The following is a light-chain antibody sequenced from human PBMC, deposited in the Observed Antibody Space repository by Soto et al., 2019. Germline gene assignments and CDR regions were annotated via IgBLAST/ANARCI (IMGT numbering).Light chain of an antibody. J-gene: IGLJ2*01. V-gene: IGLV2-23*01. CDR3: CSYAGSSTCVV. CDR1: SSDVGSYNL. Sequence: QSVLTQPASVSGSPGQSITISCTGTSSDVGSYNLVSWYQQHPGKAPKLMIYEGSKRPSGVSNRFSGSKSGNTASLTISGLQAEDEAEYYCCSYAGSSTCVVFGGGTKVTVL. CDR2: EGS.